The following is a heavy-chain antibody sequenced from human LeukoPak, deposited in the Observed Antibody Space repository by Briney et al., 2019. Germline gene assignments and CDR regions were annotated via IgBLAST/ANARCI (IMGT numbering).Heavy chain of an antibody. CDR2: INHSGST. Sequence: SETLSLTCAVYGGSFSGYYWSWIRQPPGKGLEWIGEINHSGSTNYNPSLKSRVTISVDTSKNQFSLKLSSVTAADTAVYYCARGRRAYYYYGMDVWGQGTTVTVSS. CDR1: GGSFSGYY. J-gene: IGHJ6*02. V-gene: IGHV4-34*01. CDR3: ARGRRAYYYYGMDV.